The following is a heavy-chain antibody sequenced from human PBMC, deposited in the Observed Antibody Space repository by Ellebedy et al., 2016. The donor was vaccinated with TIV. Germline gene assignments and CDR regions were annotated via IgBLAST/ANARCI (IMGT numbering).Heavy chain of an antibody. Sequence: MPSETLSLTCNVSGASITTYYWNWIRQSPGKGLEWIGYMSYSGSTNYNPSLKSRVTISVDTSKNQCSLRLSSVTAADTAVYYCASRASGRSDLGQVVYFDYWGQGTLVTVSS. D-gene: IGHD1-26*01. CDR2: MSYSGST. CDR3: ASRASGRSDLGQVVYFDY. CDR1: GASITTYY. V-gene: IGHV4-59*08. J-gene: IGHJ4*02.